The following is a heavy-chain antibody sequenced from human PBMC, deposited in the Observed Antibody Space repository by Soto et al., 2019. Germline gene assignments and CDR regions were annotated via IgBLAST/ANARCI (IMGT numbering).Heavy chain of an antibody. Sequence: SETLSLTCAVYGGSFSGYYWSWIRQPPGKGLEWIGEINHSGSTNYNPSLKSRVTISVDTSKNQFSLKLSSVTAADTAVYYCAKIAAAGRAPGYYYYYGMDVWGQGTTVTVSS. J-gene: IGHJ6*02. V-gene: IGHV4-34*01. D-gene: IGHD6-13*01. CDR3: AKIAAAGRAPGYYYYYGMDV. CDR1: GGSFSGYY. CDR2: INHSGST.